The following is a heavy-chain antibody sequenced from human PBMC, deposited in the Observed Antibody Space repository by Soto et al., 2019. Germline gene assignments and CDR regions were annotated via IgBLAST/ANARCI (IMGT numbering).Heavy chain of an antibody. Sequence: EVQLVESGGGLVQPGRSLRLSCAASGFTFDDYAMHWVRQAPGKGLEWVSGISWNSASIGYADSVKGRFTISRDNTKNSRYLQMNSVRADDTALYYCANGSLEWLLYRGYFDYWGQGTLVTVSS. D-gene: IGHD3-3*01. V-gene: IGHV3-9*01. CDR2: ISWNSASI. CDR3: ANGSLEWLLYRGYFDY. CDR1: GFTFDDYA. J-gene: IGHJ4*02.